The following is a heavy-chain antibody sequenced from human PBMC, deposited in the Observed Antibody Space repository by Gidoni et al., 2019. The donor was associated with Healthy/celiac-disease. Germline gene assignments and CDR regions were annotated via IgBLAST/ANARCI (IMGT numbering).Heavy chain of an antibody. CDR3: ARSPSNGGKRRWFDP. CDR2: IKQDGSEK. Sequence: EVQLVESGGGLVQPGGSLRLSCAASGFTFSSYWMSWVRQAPGKGLEWVANIKQDGSEKYYVDSVKGRFTISRDNAKNSLYLQMNSLRAEDTAVYYCARSPSNGGKRRWFDPWGQGTLVTVSS. D-gene: IGHD2-15*01. CDR1: GFTFSSYW. V-gene: IGHV3-7*05. J-gene: IGHJ5*02.